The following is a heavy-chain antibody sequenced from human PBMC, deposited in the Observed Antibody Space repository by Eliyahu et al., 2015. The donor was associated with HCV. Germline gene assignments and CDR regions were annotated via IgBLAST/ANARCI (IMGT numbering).Heavy chain of an antibody. D-gene: IGHD2-2*02. CDR1: GYTFTGYY. CDR3: ATLRVVVVAIGSDWFDP. Sequence: QVQLVQSGAEVKKPGASVKVSCKASGYTFTGYYMHWVRQAPGQGLEWMGWINPNSGGTNYAQKFQGRVTMTRDTSISTAYMELSRLRSDDTAVYYCATLRVVVVAIGSDWFDPWGQGTLVTVSS. J-gene: IGHJ5*02. CDR2: INPNSGGT. V-gene: IGHV1-2*02.